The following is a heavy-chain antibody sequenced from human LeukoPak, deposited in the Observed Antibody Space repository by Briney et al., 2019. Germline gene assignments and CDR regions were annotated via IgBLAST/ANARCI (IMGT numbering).Heavy chain of an antibody. V-gene: IGHV3-20*04. CDR3: ACYYYDSSRGFDL. D-gene: IGHD3-22*01. J-gene: IGHJ5*02. Sequence: GGSLRLSCAASGFTFDDYGMSWVRQAPGKGLEWVCDINWNGAWTGYADSVKGRFTISRDNAKNSLYLQMNSLRAEDTALYYCACYYYDSSRGFDLWGQGTLVTVSA. CDR2: INWNGAWT. CDR1: GFTFDDYG.